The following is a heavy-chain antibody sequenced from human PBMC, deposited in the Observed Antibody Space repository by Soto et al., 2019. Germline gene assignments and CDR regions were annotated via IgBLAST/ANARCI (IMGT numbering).Heavy chain of an antibody. CDR1: GYTFTSYG. Sequence: RASVKVSCKASGYTFTSYGISWVRQAPGQGLEWMGWISAYNGNTNYAQKLQGRVTMTTDTSTSTAYMELRSLRSDDTAVYYCARELTVTTLGRWFDPWGQGTLVTVSS. CDR3: ARELTVTTLGRWFDP. V-gene: IGHV1-18*04. CDR2: ISAYNGNT. D-gene: IGHD4-17*01. J-gene: IGHJ5*02.